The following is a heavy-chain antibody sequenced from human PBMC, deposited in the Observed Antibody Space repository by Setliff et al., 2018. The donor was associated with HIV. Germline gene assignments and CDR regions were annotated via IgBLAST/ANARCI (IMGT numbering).Heavy chain of an antibody. CDR2: INHSGST. CDR1: GGSFSGYY. V-gene: IGHV4-34*01. CDR3: ARHDITLVRGLV. Sequence: ASETLSLTCAVYGGSFSGYYWSWIRQPPGKGLEWIGEINHSGSTNYNPSLKSRVTISVDTSMDQFSLKLNSVTAADTAVYYCARHDITLVRGLVWGKGTTVTVSS. J-gene: IGHJ6*04. D-gene: IGHD3-10*01.